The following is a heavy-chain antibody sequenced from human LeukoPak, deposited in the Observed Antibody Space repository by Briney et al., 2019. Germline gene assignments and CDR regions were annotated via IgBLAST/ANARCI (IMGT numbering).Heavy chain of an antibody. CDR3: ARQGTRSTFIEWELPGDWFDP. D-gene: IGHD1-26*01. V-gene: IGHV4-34*01. Sequence: SETLSLTXAVYGGSFSGYYWSWIRQPPGKGLEWIGSIYHSGGTYYNPSLKSRVTISVDTSKNQFSLKLSSVTAADTAVYYCARQGTRSTFIEWELPGDWFDPWGQGTLVTVSS. CDR2: IYHSGGT. CDR1: GGSFSGYY. J-gene: IGHJ5*02.